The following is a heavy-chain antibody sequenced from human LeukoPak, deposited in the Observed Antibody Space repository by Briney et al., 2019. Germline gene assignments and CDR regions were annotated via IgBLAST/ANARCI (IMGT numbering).Heavy chain of an antibody. V-gene: IGHV3-9*01. Sequence: GGSLRLSCAASGFRFDDYAMHWVRQAPGKGLEWVSSISWNSGTIGYADSVRGRFTISRDNAKNSLYLQMNSPRPEDTAFYYCAKEQYSSSPFDYWGQGTLVTVSS. J-gene: IGHJ4*02. CDR2: ISWNSGTI. CDR1: GFRFDDYA. CDR3: AKEQYSSSPFDY. D-gene: IGHD6-6*01.